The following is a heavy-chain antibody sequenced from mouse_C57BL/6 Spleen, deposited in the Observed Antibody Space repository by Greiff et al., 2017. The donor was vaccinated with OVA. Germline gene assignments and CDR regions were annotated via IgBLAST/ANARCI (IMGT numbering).Heavy chain of an antibody. CDR2: INPNNGGT. CDR1: GYTFTDYY. J-gene: IGHJ2*01. CDR3: AREDDYGGFDY. V-gene: IGHV1-26*01. D-gene: IGHD2-4*01. Sequence: EVQLQQSGPELVKPGASVKISCKASGYTFTDYYMNWVKQSHGKSLEWIGDINPNNGGTSYNQKFKGKATLTVDTSSSTAYMELRSLTSEDSAVYYCAREDDYGGFDYWGQGTTLTVSS.